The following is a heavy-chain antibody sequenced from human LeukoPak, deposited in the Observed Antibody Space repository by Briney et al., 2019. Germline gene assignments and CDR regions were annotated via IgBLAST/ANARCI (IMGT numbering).Heavy chain of an antibody. CDR2: INPNSGDT. V-gene: IGHV1-2*02. CDR1: GYTFTGYY. J-gene: IGHJ5*02. D-gene: IGHD3-10*01. CDR3: ARDSGSGSYDWFDP. Sequence: ASVKVSCKAFGYTFTGYYMHWVRQAPGQGLEWMGWINPNSGDTNYAQNFQGRDTMTRDTSISTAYMELSRLRSDDTAVYYCARDSGSGSYDWFDPWGQGILVTVSS.